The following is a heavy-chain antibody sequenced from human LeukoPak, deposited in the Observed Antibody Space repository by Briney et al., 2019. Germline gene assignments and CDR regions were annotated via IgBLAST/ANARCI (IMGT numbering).Heavy chain of an antibody. V-gene: IGHV3-23*01. CDR2: ISGPGDHT. CDR3: AKDRITIFGVVMDQ. J-gene: IGHJ4*02. D-gene: IGHD3-3*01. Sequence: GGSLRLSCAASGFTFSRYAMTWVRQTPGKGLEWVSSISGPGDHTYYADTVKGRFTISRDNSENALYLQMNSLRADDTAVYYCAKDRITIFGVVMDQWGQGTLVTVSS. CDR1: GFTFSRYA.